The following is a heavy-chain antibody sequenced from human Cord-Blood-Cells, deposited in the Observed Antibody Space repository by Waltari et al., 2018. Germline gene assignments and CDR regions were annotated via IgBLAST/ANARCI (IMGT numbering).Heavy chain of an antibody. CDR1: GGSISSSSYY. V-gene: IGHV4-39*01. D-gene: IGHD6-13*01. J-gene: IGHJ2*01. CDR2: IYYSGST. Sequence: QLQLQESGPGLVKPSETLSLTCTVSGGSISSSSYYWGWIRQPPGKGLEWIGNIYYSGSTYYNPSLKSRVTISVDTSKNQFSLKLSSVTAADTAVYYCARRIAAAAWYFDLWGRGTLVTVSS. CDR3: ARRIAAAAWYFDL.